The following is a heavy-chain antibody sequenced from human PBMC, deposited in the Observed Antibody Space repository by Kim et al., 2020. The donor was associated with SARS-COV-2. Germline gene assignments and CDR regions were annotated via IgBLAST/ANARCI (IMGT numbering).Heavy chain of an antibody. J-gene: IGHJ5*02. Sequence: SETLSLTCTVSGGSISSSSYYWGWIRQPPGKGLEWIGSIYYSGSTYYNPSLKSRVTISVDTSKNQFSLKLSSVTAADTAVYYCARHEGGLTGQIKDNWFDPWGQGTLVTVSS. CDR2: IYYSGST. CDR3: ARHEGGLTGQIKDNWFDP. D-gene: IGHD3-9*01. CDR1: GGSISSSSYY. V-gene: IGHV4-39*01.